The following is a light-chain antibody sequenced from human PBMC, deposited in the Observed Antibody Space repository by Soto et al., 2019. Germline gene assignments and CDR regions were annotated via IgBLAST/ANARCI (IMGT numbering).Light chain of an antibody. V-gene: IGKV3-15*01. Sequence: EIVMTQSPATLSMSPGDRATLSCRASHSVDSRLAWYQQKPGQSPRLLIYDASTTAPGLPARFSGSGSGTAFPLNISSLQSEDFAVYYCQHYTNWPLTLGGGTKV. J-gene: IGKJ4*01. CDR2: DAS. CDR1: HSVDSR. CDR3: QHYTNWPLT.